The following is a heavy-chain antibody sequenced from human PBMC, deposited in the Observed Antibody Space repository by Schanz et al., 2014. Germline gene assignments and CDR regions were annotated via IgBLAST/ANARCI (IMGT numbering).Heavy chain of an antibody. J-gene: IGHJ4*02. CDR3: AREVGGSFGQHY. Sequence: EVLLVESGGGLVTPGESLRLSCAASGFTFSSYSMNWVRQAPGKGLDWVGIIKPDGSEKFYVDSVKGRFTISRDNAKNLMYLHLNSLRAEDTAVYYCAREVGGSFGQHYWGQGALVTVSP. CDR1: GFTFSSYS. CDR2: IKPDGSEK. V-gene: IGHV3-7*01. D-gene: IGHD1-26*01.